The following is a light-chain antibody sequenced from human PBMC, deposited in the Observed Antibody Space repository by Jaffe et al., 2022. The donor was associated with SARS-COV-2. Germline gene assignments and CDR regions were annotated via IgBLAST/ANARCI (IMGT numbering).Light chain of an antibody. Sequence: DIQMTQSPSTLSASVGDRVTITCRASQSIGSWLAWYQQRPGKAPKLLIYKASSLEGGVPSRFSGSGSGTEFTLTISSLQPDDFATYYCQQYNSYAYTFGQGTKLEIK. CDR1: QSIGSW. CDR3: QQYNSYAYT. CDR2: KAS. V-gene: IGKV1-5*03. J-gene: IGKJ2*01.